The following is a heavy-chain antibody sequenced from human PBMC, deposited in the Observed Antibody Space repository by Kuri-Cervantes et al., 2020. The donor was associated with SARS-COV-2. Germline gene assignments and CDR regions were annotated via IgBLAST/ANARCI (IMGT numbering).Heavy chain of an antibody. J-gene: IGHJ4*02. CDR3: GRVSWLQLWHRYSDS. CDR1: GGSISSGSYY. V-gene: IGHV4-61*02. Sequence: SETLSLTCTVSGGSISSGSYYWSWIRQPAGKGLEWIGRIYTSGSTNYNPSLKSRVTMSVDTSKNQFSLKLSSVTAADTAVYYCGRVSWLQLWHRYSDSWGQGTLVTVSS. D-gene: IGHD5-24*01. CDR2: IYTSGST.